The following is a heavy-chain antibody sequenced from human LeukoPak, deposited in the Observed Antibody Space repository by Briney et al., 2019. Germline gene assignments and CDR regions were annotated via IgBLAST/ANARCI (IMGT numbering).Heavy chain of an antibody. D-gene: IGHD5-24*01. CDR2: IYSGGST. CDR3: ARSMATITFSFDY. J-gene: IGHJ4*02. Sequence: GGSLRLSCAASGFTVSSNYMSWVRQAPGKGLEWVSVIYSGGSTYYADSVKGRFTISRDNSKNTLYLQMNSLRAEDTAVYYCARSMATITFSFDYWGQGTLVTVSS. V-gene: IGHV3-66*01. CDR1: GFTVSSNY.